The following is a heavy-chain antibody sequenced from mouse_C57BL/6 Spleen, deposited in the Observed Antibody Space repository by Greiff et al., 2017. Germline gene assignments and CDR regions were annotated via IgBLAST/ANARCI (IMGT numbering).Heavy chain of an antibody. J-gene: IGHJ2*01. CDR3: ARSSVYDGYGYFDY. D-gene: IGHD2-3*01. Sequence: VQLQQSGPELVKPGASVKISCKASGYTFTDYYMNWVKQRHGKGLEWIGDINPNNGGTNYNQKFKGKATLTVDKSSSTAYMQLRSLTSEDSAVYFCARSSVYDGYGYFDYWGQGTTLTVSS. CDR1: GYTFTDYY. V-gene: IGHV1-26*01. CDR2: INPNNGGT.